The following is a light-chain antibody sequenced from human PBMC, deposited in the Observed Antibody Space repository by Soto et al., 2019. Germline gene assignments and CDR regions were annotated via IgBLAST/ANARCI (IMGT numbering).Light chain of an antibody. CDR1: QGISNW. Sequence: DIQMTQSPSSVSASVGDTVTITCRACQGISNWLAWYQQKPGRAPKLLIYAASSLQSGVPSRFRGSGSWTDFTLTITSLQAEDSATYFCQQANSFPYTFGQGTKLEIK. J-gene: IGKJ2*01. V-gene: IGKV1-12*01. CDR3: QQANSFPYT. CDR2: AAS.